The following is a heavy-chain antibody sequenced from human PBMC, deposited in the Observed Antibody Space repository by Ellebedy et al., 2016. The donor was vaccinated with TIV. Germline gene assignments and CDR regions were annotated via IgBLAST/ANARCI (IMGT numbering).Heavy chain of an antibody. CDR3: ASWDGDYGD. V-gene: IGHV4-34*01. CDR2: INHNGST. CDR1: AGSFSGYY. D-gene: IGHD4-17*01. Sequence: MPSETLSLTCAVYAGSFSGYYWSWIRQPPGKGLEWIGEINHNGSTNYNPSLKSRATISVDTSKNQFSLKLSSVTAADTAVYYCASWDGDYGDWGQGTLVTVSS. J-gene: IGHJ4*02.